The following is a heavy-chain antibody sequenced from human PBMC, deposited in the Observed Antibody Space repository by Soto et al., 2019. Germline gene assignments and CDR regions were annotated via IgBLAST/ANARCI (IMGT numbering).Heavy chain of an antibody. D-gene: IGHD5-18*01. Sequence: QVQLVESGGGVVQPGRSLRLSCAASGFTFSSYGMHWVRQAPGKGLEWVAVIWYDGSNKYYADSVKGRFTISRDNSKNTLYLQMNSLRAEDTAVYYCARVSGYSYGYRDYWGQGTLVAVSS. CDR1: GFTFSSYG. V-gene: IGHV3-33*01. CDR3: ARVSGYSYGYRDY. J-gene: IGHJ4*02. CDR2: IWYDGSNK.